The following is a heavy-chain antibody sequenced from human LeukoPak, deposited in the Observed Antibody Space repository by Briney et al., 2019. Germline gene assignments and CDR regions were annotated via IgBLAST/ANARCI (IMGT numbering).Heavy chain of an antibody. J-gene: IGHJ5*02. CDR3: ARANYDFWSGYYKRNNWFDP. Sequence: NSSETLSLTCAVYGGSFSGYYWSWIRQPPGKGLEWIGEINHSGSTNYNPSLKSRVTTSVDTSKNQFSLKLSSVTAADTAVYYCARANYDFWSGYYKRNNWFDPWGQGTLVTVSS. D-gene: IGHD3-3*01. CDR1: GGSFSGYY. CDR2: INHSGST. V-gene: IGHV4-34*01.